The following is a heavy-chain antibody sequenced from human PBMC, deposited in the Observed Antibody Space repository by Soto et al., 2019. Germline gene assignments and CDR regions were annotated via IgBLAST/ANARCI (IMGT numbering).Heavy chain of an antibody. CDR3: ARVWDSSGPNFDY. V-gene: IGHV4-31*03. CDR1: GGSISSGGYY. J-gene: IGHJ4*02. D-gene: IGHD3-22*01. Sequence: SETLSLTCTVSGGSISSGGYYWSWIRQHPGKGLEWIGYIYYSGSTYYNSSLKSRVTISVDASKNQFSLKLSSVTAADTAVYYCARVWDSSGPNFDYWGQGTLVTVSS. CDR2: IYYSGST.